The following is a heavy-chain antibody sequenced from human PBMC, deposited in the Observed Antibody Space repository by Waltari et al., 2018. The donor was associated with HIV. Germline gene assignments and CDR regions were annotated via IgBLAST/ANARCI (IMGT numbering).Heavy chain of an antibody. CDR2: MNPTSVNT. J-gene: IGHJ4*02. Sequence: QVRLVQSGAEVKKPGASVKASCKASDYTFPRYDINWVRQAAGQGLEWTGWMNPTSVNTGDQQKFKCRLTMTRNTSKNTAYMELSSLRFDDAAVYYCARVYDISGHNPLGYWGQGTLVTVSS. CDR1: DYTFPRYD. D-gene: IGHD2-8*01. CDR3: ARVYDISGHNPLGY. V-gene: IGHV1-8*01.